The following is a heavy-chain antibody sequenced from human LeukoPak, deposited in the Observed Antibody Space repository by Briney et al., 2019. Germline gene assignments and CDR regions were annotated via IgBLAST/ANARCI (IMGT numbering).Heavy chain of an antibody. Sequence: EASVKVSCKASGGTFSSYAIGWVRQAPGQGLEWMGGIIPIFGTANYAQKFQGRVTITADKSTSTAYMELSSLRSEDTAVYYCARGRGRHSSSWFDPWGQGTLVTVSS. CDR2: IIPIFGTA. J-gene: IGHJ5*02. D-gene: IGHD6-13*01. V-gene: IGHV1-69*06. CDR1: GGTFSSYA. CDR3: ARGRGRHSSSWFDP.